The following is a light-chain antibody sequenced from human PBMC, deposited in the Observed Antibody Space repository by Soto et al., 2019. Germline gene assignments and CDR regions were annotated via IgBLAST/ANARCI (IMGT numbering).Light chain of an antibody. CDR2: DAS. Sequence: EIVLTQSPATLSLSPGERATLSCRASQSVSSYLAWYQQKPGQAPRLLIYDASNRATGIPARFSGSGSGTDFTLTISSLEPEDSAIYYCQQRSSWHTFGQGTKVDSK. CDR1: QSVSSY. V-gene: IGKV3-11*01. J-gene: IGKJ1*01. CDR3: QQRSSWHT.